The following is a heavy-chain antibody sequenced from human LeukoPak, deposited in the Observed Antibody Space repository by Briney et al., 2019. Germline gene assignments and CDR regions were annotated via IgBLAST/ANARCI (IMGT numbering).Heavy chain of an antibody. CDR2: ISGSGGST. J-gene: IGHJ4*02. D-gene: IGHD6-13*01. CDR1: GFPFSSYI. CDR3: AKDSSPFDY. Sequence: GGSLRLSCAVSGFPFSSYILTWIRQAPGKGLEWVSAISGSGGSTYYADSVKGRFTISRDNSKNTLYLQMNSLRAEDTAVYYCAKDSSPFDYWGQGTLVTVSS. V-gene: IGHV3-23*01.